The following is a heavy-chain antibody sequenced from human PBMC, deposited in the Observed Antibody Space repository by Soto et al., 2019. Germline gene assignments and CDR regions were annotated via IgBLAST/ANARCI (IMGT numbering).Heavy chain of an antibody. D-gene: IGHD2-15*01. Sequence: QVQLQQWGAGLLKPSETLSLTCAVYGGSFSGYYWSWIRQPPGKGLEWIGEINHSGSTNYNPSLKSRVTISVDTSKNQFSLKLSSVTAADTAVYYCARGNIVVVVAATSGGMDVWGQGTTVTVSS. CDR3: ARGNIVVVVAATSGGMDV. CDR1: GGSFSGYY. V-gene: IGHV4-34*01. CDR2: INHSGST. J-gene: IGHJ6*02.